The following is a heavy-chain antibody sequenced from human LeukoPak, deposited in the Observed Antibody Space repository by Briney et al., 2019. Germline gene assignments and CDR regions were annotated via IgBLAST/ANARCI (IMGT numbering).Heavy chain of an antibody. CDR1: GGSISSYY. J-gene: IGHJ5*02. CDR3: ARDRYCSGGSCYSGWFDP. Sequence: PSETLSLTCTVSGGSISSYYWSWIRQPPGKGLKWIGYIYYSGSTNYNPSLKSRVTISVDTSKNQFSLKLSSVTAADTAVYYCARDRYCSGGSCYSGWFDPWGQGTLVTVSS. V-gene: IGHV4-59*01. D-gene: IGHD2-15*01. CDR2: IYYSGST.